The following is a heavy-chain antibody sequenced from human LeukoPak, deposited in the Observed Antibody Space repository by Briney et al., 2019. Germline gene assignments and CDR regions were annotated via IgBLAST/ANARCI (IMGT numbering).Heavy chain of an antibody. CDR2: INPNSGGT. V-gene: IGHV1-2*02. D-gene: IGHD1-26*01. J-gene: IGHJ4*02. CDR3: ARDRDSGSYYDFDY. Sequence: ASVKVSCKASGYTSTGYYMHWVRQAPGQGLEWMGWINPNSGGTNYAQKFQGRVTMTRDTSISTAYMELSRLRSDDTAVYYCARDRDSGSYYDFDYWGQGTLVTVSS. CDR1: GYTSTGYY.